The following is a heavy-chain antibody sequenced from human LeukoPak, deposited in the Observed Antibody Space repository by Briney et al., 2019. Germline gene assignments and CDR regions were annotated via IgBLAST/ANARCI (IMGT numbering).Heavy chain of an antibody. CDR2: IYYSGST. Sequence: SETLSLTCTVSGGSISSYYWSWIRQPPGKGLEWIGYIYYSGSTNYNPSLKSRVTISVDTSKNQFSLKLSSVTAADTAVYYCASSRYYDSSGLDYWGQGTLVTVSS. V-gene: IGHV4-59*01. CDR3: ASSRYYDSSGLDY. J-gene: IGHJ4*02. CDR1: GGSISSYY. D-gene: IGHD3-22*01.